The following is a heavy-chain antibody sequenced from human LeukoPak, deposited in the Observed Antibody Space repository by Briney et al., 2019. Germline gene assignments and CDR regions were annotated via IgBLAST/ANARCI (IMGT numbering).Heavy chain of an antibody. D-gene: IGHD3-22*01. V-gene: IGHV3-23*01. CDR1: GFTFSSYA. CDR3: AQYDYYDSSGYYGDLFYYYGMDV. J-gene: IGHJ6*02. Sequence: GGSLRLSCAASGFTFSSYAMSWVRQAPGKGLEWVSAISGSGGSTYYADSVKGRFTISRDNSKNTLYLQMNSLRAEDTAVYYCAQYDYYDSSGYYGDLFYYYGMDVWGQGTTVTVSS. CDR2: ISGSGGST.